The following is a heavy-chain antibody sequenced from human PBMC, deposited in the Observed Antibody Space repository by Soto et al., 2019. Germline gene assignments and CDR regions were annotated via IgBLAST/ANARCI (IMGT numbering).Heavy chain of an antibody. CDR1: GFTFRSYA. Sequence: QVQLVESGGGVVQPGRSLRLSCAASGFTFRSYAMHWVRQAPGKGLEWVAVISYDGSNKYYADSVKGRFTISRDNSKNTLSLQMNSLRADDTAVYYCAGLLAVAGFYLDYWGQGTLVTVSS. J-gene: IGHJ4*02. CDR3: AGLLAVAGFYLDY. D-gene: IGHD6-19*01. CDR2: ISYDGSNK. V-gene: IGHV3-30-3*01.